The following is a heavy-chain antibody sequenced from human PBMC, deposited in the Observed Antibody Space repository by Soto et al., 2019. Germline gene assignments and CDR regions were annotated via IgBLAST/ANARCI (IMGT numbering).Heavy chain of an antibody. D-gene: IGHD1-26*01. V-gene: IGHV3-23*01. Sequence: EVQLLESGGGLVQPGGSLRLSCAASGFTFSSYAMSWVRQAPGKGLEWVSAISGSGGSTYYADPVKGRCTISRDNSKNTLYLQMNSLIAEDTAVYYCATPRSGRLPLQLWGQGTLVTVSS. J-gene: IGHJ1*01. CDR1: GFTFSSYA. CDR3: ATPRSGRLPLQL. CDR2: ISGSGGST.